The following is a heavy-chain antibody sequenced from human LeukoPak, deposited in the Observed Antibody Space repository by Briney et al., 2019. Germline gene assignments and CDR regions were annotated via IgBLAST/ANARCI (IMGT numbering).Heavy chain of an antibody. CDR3: AREGYCSSTSCYDDYYYYMDV. CDR2: INPNSGGT. J-gene: IGHJ6*03. D-gene: IGHD2-2*01. V-gene: IGHV1-2*02. Sequence: GASVKVSCEASGYTFTGYYMHWVRQAPGQGLEWMGWINPNSGGTNYAQKFQGRVTMTRDTSISTAYMELSRLRSDDTAVYYCAREGYCSSTSCYDDYYYYMDVWGKGTTVTVSS. CDR1: GYTFTGYY.